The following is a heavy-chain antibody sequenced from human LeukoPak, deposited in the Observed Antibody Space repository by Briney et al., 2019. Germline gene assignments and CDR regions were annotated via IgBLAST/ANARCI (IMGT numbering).Heavy chain of an antibody. CDR3: ARVLVVREVGALYYYGMDF. CDR1: SRSISSVDSY. D-gene: IGHD3-10*01. CDR2: IYYRWNT. V-gene: IGHV4-31*03. Sequence: SETLSLTCTLSSRSISSVDSYWSWIPQHRGKGLERFEFIYYRWNTYYNPTLKSRLPMSKDTSKNHFSLELRYVTAPDPACVYCARVLVVREVGALYYYGMDFWGQGTPATVSS. J-gene: IGHJ6*02.